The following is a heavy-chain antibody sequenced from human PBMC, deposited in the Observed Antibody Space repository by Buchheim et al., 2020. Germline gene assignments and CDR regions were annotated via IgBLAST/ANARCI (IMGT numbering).Heavy chain of an antibody. CDR3: SREFGGNDDY. D-gene: IGHD1-1*01. CDR2: INQDGGTT. Sequence: EVQLVESGGGLVLPGGSLRLACAGSGFTFSSSLMPCVRQAPGKGLVWVSRINQDGGTTNYAESVRGRFRLSREKAQNTVCLEMNSLRVEDTALYYCSREFGGNDDYWGQGSL. J-gene: IGHJ4*02. CDR1: GFTFSSSL. V-gene: IGHV3-74*01.